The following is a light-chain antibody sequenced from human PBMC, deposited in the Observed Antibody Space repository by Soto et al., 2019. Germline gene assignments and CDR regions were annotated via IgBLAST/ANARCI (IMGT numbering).Light chain of an antibody. Sequence: DIQMTQSPSSLSAFVGDTVTITCRASQDIAKYLSWYQQKPGKVPKLLIYTSSILQSGVPSRFSGRGFGTDFTLTISSLQPEDVGTYYCQKHNGAPLTFGGGTKVDIK. J-gene: IGKJ4*01. CDR1: QDIAKY. CDR3: QKHNGAPLT. CDR2: TSS. V-gene: IGKV1-27*01.